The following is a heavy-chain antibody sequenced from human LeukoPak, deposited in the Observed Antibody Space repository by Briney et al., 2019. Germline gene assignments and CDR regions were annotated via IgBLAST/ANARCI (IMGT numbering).Heavy chain of an antibody. Sequence: HPGGSLRLSCAASEFTFSTYDMHWVRQVTGKGLEWVSAIGTGDDTYYLGSVKGRFTISRENAKNVLYLQMSSLRAEDTAVYYCAREIRETVVTRHYYYGMDVWGQGTTVTVSS. CDR2: IGTGDDT. CDR3: AREIRETVVTRHYYYGMDV. J-gene: IGHJ6*02. D-gene: IGHD2-15*01. CDR1: EFTFSTYD. V-gene: IGHV3-13*01.